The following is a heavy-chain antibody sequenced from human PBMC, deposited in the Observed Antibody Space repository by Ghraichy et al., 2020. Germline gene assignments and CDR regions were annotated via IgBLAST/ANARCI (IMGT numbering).Heavy chain of an antibody. D-gene: IGHD3-3*02. CDR3: ARTGGVDARAFDYYGMDV. J-gene: IGHJ6*02. V-gene: IGHV4-59*01. CDR2: IYYSGST. Sequence: SETLSLTCSVSGGSMTSYYWSWLRQSPGKRLEWIGHIYYSGSTNYNPSLRSRAAISVDTSKKQFSLRLTSVTTADTAIYYCARTGGVDARAFDYYGMDVWGQGTTVTVSS. CDR1: GGSMTSYY.